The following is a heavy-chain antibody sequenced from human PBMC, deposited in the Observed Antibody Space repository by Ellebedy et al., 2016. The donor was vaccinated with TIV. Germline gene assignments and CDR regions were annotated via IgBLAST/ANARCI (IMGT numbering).Heavy chain of an antibody. D-gene: IGHD1-26*01. CDR2: ISGGGIST. CDR3: AKLDPAHQEMSSGSYYDY. Sequence: PGGSLRLSCAASGFTFSSYAMSWVRQAPGKGLEWVSAISGGGISTYYADSVKGRFTIARDNSKNTLHLQMNSLRAKDTAVYYCAKLDPAHQEMSSGSYYDYWGQGTLVTVSS. CDR1: GFTFSSYA. J-gene: IGHJ4*02. V-gene: IGHV3-23*01.